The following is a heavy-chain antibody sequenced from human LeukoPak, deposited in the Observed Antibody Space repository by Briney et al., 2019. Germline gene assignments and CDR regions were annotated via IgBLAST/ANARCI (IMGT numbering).Heavy chain of an antibody. CDR1: GFTLSNYW. V-gene: IGHV3-7*01. D-gene: IGHD2-2*01. Sequence: RGSLRLSCSASGFTLSNYWMSWVRHAPGEGLGWVANTKKDEREKYHVGSVKGRLTTSRDNAKSSLYLKMNSLRGEDTAVYYCARALDSSSSSYQAYEEWGQGTLVTVSS. CDR3: ARALDSSSSSYQAYEE. J-gene: IGHJ4*02. CDR2: TKKDEREK.